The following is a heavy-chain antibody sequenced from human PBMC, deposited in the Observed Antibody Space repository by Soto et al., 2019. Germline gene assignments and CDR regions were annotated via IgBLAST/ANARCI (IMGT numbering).Heavy chain of an antibody. Sequence: QVQLVQSGAEVKKPGSSVKVSCKASGGTFNSYVFNWVRQAPGQGLEWMGGIISIFGTPTYGKKFQGRVTITADESTSTGFMELSRLTSADTAIYYCARDLGSGYDPGDYWGQGTLVTVSS. CDR2: IISIFGTP. D-gene: IGHD5-12*01. J-gene: IGHJ4*02. CDR1: GGTFNSYV. CDR3: ARDLGSGYDPGDY. V-gene: IGHV1-69*12.